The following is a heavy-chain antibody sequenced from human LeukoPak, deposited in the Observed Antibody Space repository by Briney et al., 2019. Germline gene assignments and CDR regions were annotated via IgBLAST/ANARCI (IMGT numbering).Heavy chain of an antibody. Sequence: SETLSLTCTGSDGSISNYFWSWIRQPPGKGLEWIAYVHYSEPTNYNPSLRSRVTISLDTSKNQFSLKLRSVTAADTAVYYCARDRRRDLLHAFDIWGQGTMITVSS. CDR2: VHYSEPT. V-gene: IGHV4-59*01. J-gene: IGHJ3*02. CDR1: DGSISNYF. D-gene: IGHD1-26*01. CDR3: ARDRRRDLLHAFDI.